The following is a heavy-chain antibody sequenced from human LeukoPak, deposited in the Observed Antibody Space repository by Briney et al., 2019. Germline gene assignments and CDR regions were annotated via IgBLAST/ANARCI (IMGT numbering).Heavy chain of an antibody. D-gene: IGHD6-13*01. Sequence: GESLKISCKGSGYSFTSYWIGWVRQMPGKGLEWMGIIYPGDSDTRYSPSFRGQVTISADKSISTAYLQWSSLKASDTAMYYCARTAYTSRWAIDYWGQGTLVTVSS. J-gene: IGHJ4*02. V-gene: IGHV5-51*01. CDR1: GYSFTSYW. CDR3: ARTAYTSRWAIDY. CDR2: IYPGDSDT.